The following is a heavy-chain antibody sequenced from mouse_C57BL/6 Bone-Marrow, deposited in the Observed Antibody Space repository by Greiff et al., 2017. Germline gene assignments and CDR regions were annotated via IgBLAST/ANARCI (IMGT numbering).Heavy chain of an antibody. CDR2: FYPGSGSI. V-gene: IGHV1-62-2*01. J-gene: IGHJ3*01. CDR3: ARHAYPNYYGAAWFAY. CDR1: GYTFTEYT. Sequence: VQLQQSGAELVKPGASVKLSCKASGYTFTEYTIHWVKQRSGQGLEWIGWFYPGSGSIKYNEKFKDKATLTADKSSSTVYMELSRFTSEDSAVYFCARHAYPNYYGAAWFAYWGQGTLVTVSA. D-gene: IGHD1-1*01.